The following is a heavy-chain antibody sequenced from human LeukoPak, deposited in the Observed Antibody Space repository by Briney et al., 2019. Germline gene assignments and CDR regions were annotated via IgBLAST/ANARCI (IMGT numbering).Heavy chain of an antibody. CDR3: ASIAAAGMAPFDI. V-gene: IGHV4-4*02. D-gene: IGHD6-13*01. CDR2: IYHSGST. J-gene: IGHJ3*02. Sequence: PGGSLRLSCAVSGFTFTSYWMSWVRQAPGKGLEWIGEIYHSGSTNYNPSLKSRVTISVDKSKNQFSLKLSSVTAADTAVYYCASIAAAGMAPFDIWGQGTMVTVSS. CDR1: GFTFTSYW.